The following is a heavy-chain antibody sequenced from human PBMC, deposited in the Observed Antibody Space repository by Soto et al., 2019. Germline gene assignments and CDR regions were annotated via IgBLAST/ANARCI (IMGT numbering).Heavy chain of an antibody. CDR3: ARESGITIFGAINWFDP. Sequence: SVKVSCKASGGTFSSYAISWVRQAPGQGLERMGGIIPIFGTANYAQKFQGRVTITADKSTSTAYMELSSLRSEDTAVYYCARESGITIFGAINWFDPWGQGTLVTVSS. V-gene: IGHV1-69*06. CDR2: IIPIFGTA. CDR1: GGTFSSYA. J-gene: IGHJ5*02. D-gene: IGHD3-3*01.